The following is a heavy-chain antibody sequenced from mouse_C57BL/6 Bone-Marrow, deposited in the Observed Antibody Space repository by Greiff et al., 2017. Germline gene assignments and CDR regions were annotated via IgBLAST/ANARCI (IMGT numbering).Heavy chain of an antibody. Sequence: EVQLQQSVAELVRPGASVKLSCTASGFNIKNTYMHWVKQRPEQGLEWIGRIDPANGNTKYAPKFQGKATITADTSSNTAYLQLSSLTSEDTAIYYCARSLYYYGSSYPHWYFDVWGTGTTVTVSS. CDR1: GFNIKNTY. CDR3: ARSLYYYGSSYPHWYFDV. V-gene: IGHV14-3*01. J-gene: IGHJ1*03. CDR2: IDPANGNT. D-gene: IGHD1-1*01.